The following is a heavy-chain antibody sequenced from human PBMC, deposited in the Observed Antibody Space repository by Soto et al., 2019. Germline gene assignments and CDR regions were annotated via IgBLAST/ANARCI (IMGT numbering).Heavy chain of an antibody. Sequence: QLQLQESGPGLVKPSETLSLTCTVSDGSISSSSYYWGWIRQPPGKGLEWIGSIYYSGSTYYNPSLKSRVTISVDTSKNQFSLKLSSVTAADTAVYYCARQGITGTRFDPWGQGTLVTVSS. CDR2: IYYSGST. CDR1: DGSISSSSYY. J-gene: IGHJ5*02. D-gene: IGHD1-20*01. CDR3: ARQGITGTRFDP. V-gene: IGHV4-39*01.